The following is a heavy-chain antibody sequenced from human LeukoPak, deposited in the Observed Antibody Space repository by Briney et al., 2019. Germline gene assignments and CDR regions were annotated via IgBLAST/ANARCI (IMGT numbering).Heavy chain of an antibody. D-gene: IGHD6-13*01. CDR3: AHRLSIAAIFNY. CDR2: IYWDDDK. V-gene: IGHV2-5*02. CDR1: GFSLSTSEVG. J-gene: IGHJ4*02. Sequence: AGPTLVNPTQTLTLTCTFSGFSLSTSEVGVGWSRQPPGKALEWLALIYWDDDKRYSPSLESRLTITKYTSKNQVVLTMTDMDPVDTATYYCAHRLSIAAIFNYWGQGILVTVSS.